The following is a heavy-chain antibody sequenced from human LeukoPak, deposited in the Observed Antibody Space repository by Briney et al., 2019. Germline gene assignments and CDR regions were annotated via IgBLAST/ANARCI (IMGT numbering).Heavy chain of an antibody. V-gene: IGHV4-34*01. Sequence: SETLSLTCAVYGGSFGGYYWSWIRQPPGKGLEWIGEINHSGSTNYNPSLKSRVTISVDTSKNQFSLKLSSVTAADTAVYYCARDHYGSGFFDYWGQGTLVTVSS. CDR1: GGSFGGYY. CDR2: INHSGST. J-gene: IGHJ4*02. D-gene: IGHD3-10*01. CDR3: ARDHYGSGFFDY.